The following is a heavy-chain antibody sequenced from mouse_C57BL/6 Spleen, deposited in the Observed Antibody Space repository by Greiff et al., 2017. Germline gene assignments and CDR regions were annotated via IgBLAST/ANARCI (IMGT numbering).Heavy chain of an antibody. CDR3: TTYGRFDY. Sequence: VHVKQSGAELVRPGASVKLSCTASGFNIKDDYMHWVKQRPEQGLEWIGWIDPENGDTEYASKFQGKATITADTSSNTAYLQLSSLASEDTAVYDWTTYGRFDYWGQGTTLTVSS. V-gene: IGHV14-4*01. D-gene: IGHD1-1*02. CDR1: GFNIKDDY. J-gene: IGHJ2*01. CDR2: IDPENGDT.